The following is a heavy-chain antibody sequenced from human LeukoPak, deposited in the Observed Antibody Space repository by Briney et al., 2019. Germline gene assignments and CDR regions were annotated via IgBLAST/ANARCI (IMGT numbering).Heavy chain of an antibody. D-gene: IGHD1-14*01. CDR1: GYTFTGYY. Sequence: ASVKVSCKTSGYTFTGYYMYWVRQAPGRGLEWMGWINPKSGGTNHAQKFQGRVTMTIDTTISTAYMELNSLRSEDTAVYYCASLDRADTFDIWGQGTMVTVSS. J-gene: IGHJ3*02. V-gene: IGHV1-2*02. CDR3: ASLDRADTFDI. CDR2: INPKSGGT.